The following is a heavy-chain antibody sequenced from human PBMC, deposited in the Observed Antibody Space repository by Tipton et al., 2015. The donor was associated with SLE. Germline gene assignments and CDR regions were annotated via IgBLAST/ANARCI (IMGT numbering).Heavy chain of an antibody. CDR3: ASEVQCSMDV. J-gene: IGHJ6*03. D-gene: IGHD6-19*01. Sequence: QSGPEVKNPGASVKVSCKASGYTFNNYDITWVRQATGQGPEWMGWMNPNSGKTGCTQSFQGRVTMTWDTSISTAYMELRSLRSAVSAFYYCASEVQCSMDVWGKGTTVTVSS. V-gene: IGHV1-8*01. CDR1: GYTFNNYD. CDR2: MNPNSGKT.